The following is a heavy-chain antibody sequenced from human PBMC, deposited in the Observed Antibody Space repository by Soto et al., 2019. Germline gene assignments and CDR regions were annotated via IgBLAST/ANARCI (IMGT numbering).Heavy chain of an antibody. J-gene: IGHJ3*02. D-gene: IGHD5-18*01. CDR3: ARVRGRYSYGTDAFDI. Sequence: SETLSLTCAVYGGSFSGYYWSWIRQPPGKGLEWSGEINHSGSTNYNPSLKSRVTISVDTSKNQFSLKLSSVTAADTAVYYCARVRGRYSYGTDAFDIWGQGTMVTVSS. V-gene: IGHV4-34*01. CDR2: INHSGST. CDR1: GGSFSGYY.